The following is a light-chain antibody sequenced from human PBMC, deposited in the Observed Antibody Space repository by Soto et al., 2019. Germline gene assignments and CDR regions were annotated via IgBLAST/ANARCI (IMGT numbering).Light chain of an antibody. CDR3: SSYTSRTTLVV. CDR1: SSDVGGYNY. J-gene: IGLJ2*01. V-gene: IGLV2-14*01. Sequence: QPVLTQPASVSGSPGQSITISCTGTSSDVGGYNYVSWYQQYPGKAPKLLIYEVSNRPSGASNRFAGSTSGHTASLTISGLQAEDEAVYYCSSYTSRTTLVVFGGGTKLTVL. CDR2: EVS.